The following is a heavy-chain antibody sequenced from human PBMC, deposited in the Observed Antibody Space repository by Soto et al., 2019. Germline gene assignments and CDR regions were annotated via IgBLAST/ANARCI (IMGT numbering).Heavy chain of an antibody. CDR3: ARDRPTMIVVVITPAFDI. CDR2: ISYDGSNK. D-gene: IGHD3-22*01. J-gene: IGHJ3*02. Sequence: GVSLRLSCAASGFTFSSYAMHWVRQAPGKGLEWVAVISYDGSNKYYADSVKGRFTISRDNSKNTLYLQMNSLRAEDTAVYYCARDRPTMIVVVITPAFDIWGQGTMVTVSS. CDR1: GFTFSSYA. V-gene: IGHV3-30-3*01.